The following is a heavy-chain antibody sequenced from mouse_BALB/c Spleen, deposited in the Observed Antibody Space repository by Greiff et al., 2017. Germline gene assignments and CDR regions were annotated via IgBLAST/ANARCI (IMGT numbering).Heavy chain of an antibody. Sequence: VHVKQSGTVLARPGASVKMSCKASGYTFTSYWMHWVKQRPGQGLEWIGAIYPGNSDTSYNQKFKGKAKLTAVTSTSTAYMELSSLTNEDSAVYYCTRNLYDPYYYAMDYWGQGTSVTVSS. J-gene: IGHJ4*01. D-gene: IGHD2-3*01. CDR1: GYTFTSYW. CDR2: IYPGNSDT. V-gene: IGHV1-5*01. CDR3: TRNLYDPYYYAMDY.